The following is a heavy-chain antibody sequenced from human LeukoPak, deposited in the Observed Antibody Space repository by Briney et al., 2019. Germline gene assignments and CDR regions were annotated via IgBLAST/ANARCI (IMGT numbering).Heavy chain of an antibody. CDR2: ISGSGCST. D-gene: IGHD4-17*01. CDR3: AKGDYGDYVGWFDP. V-gene: IGHV3-23*01. Sequence: GGSLRLSCAASGFTFSSYAMSWVRQAPGKGLEWVSAISGSGCSTYYADSVKARFTISRDNSKNTLYLQMNSLRAEDTAVYYCAKGDYGDYVGWFDPWGQGTLVTVSS. J-gene: IGHJ5*02. CDR1: GFTFSSYA.